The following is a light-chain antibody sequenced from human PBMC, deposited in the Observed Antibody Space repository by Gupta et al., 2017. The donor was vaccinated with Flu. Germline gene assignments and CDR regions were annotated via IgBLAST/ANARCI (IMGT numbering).Light chain of an antibody. J-gene: IGLJ2*01. V-gene: IGLV1-44*01. Sequence: QSVLTQPPSASGTPGQRVTISCSGSSSNIGSNPVNWYQQPPGTAPTLLIYSNNQRPSGVPDRFSGSKSGPSASLAISGLQSEDEADYYCAAWDDSLNGPLFGGGTKLTVL. CDR2: SNN. CDR1: SSNIGSNP. CDR3: AAWDDSLNGPL.